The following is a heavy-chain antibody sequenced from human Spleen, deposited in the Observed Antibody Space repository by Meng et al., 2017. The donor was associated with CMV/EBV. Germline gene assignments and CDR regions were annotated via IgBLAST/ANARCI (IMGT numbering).Heavy chain of an antibody. CDR3: ARFRIVGATYYFDY. J-gene: IGHJ4*02. Sequence: SETLSLTCTVSGGSISSYSWSWIRQPPGKGLEWIGYIYYSGSTNYNPSLKSRVTISVDTSKNQFSLKLSSVSAADTAVYYCARFRIVGATYYFDYWGQGTLVTVSS. V-gene: IGHV4-59*01. CDR1: GGSISSYS. D-gene: IGHD1-26*01. CDR2: IYYSGST.